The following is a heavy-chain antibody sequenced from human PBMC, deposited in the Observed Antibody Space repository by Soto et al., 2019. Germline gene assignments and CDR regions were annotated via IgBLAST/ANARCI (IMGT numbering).Heavy chain of an antibody. CDR1: GFTYSSYG. CDR3: ARVFDTYYFDS. CDR2: IWYDGSNK. J-gene: IGHJ4*02. D-gene: IGHD3-9*01. Sequence: PGGSLRLSCAVSGFTYSSYGMHWVRQAPGKGLEWVAVIWYDGSNKYYADSVKGRFTISRDNAKNSVFLQMNSLRPEDTAVYYCARVFDTYYFDSWGQGNMVTVSS. V-gene: IGHV3-33*01.